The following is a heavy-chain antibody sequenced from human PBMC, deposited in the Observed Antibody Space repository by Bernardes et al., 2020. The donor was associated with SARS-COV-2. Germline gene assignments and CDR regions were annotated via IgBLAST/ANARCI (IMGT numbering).Heavy chain of an antibody. Sequence: GGSLRLSCAASGFTFSSYAMSWVRQAPGKGLEWVSAISGSGGSTYYADSVKGRFTISRDNSKNTLYLQMNSLRAEDTAVYYCAKDEGGSGSYGDYFDYWGQGTLVTVSS. V-gene: IGHV3-23*01. CDR1: GFTFSSYA. J-gene: IGHJ4*02. CDR2: ISGSGGST. D-gene: IGHD1-26*01. CDR3: AKDEGGSGSYGDYFDY.